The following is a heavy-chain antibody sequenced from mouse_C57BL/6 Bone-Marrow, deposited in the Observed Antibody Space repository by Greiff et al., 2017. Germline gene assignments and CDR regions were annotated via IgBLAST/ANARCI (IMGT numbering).Heavy chain of an antibody. Sequence: QVQLQQPGAELVKPGASVKLSCKASGYTFTSYWMQWVKQRPGQGLEWIGEIDPSDSYTNYNQKFKGKATLTVDTSSSTAYIQLSSLTSEDSAVYYCAIWYPMDYWGQGTSVTVSS. V-gene: IGHV1-50*01. CDR1: GYTFTSYW. CDR3: AIWYPMDY. D-gene: IGHD1-1*02. J-gene: IGHJ4*01. CDR2: IDPSDSYT.